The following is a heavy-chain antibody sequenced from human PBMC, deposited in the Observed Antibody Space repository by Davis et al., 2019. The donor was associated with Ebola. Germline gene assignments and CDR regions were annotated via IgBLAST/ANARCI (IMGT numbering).Heavy chain of an antibody. Sequence: MPGGSLRLSCTVSGGSISSYYWSWIRQPPGKGLEWIGYIYYSGSTNYNPSLKSRVTISVDTSKNQFSLKLSSVTAADTAVYYCARRSTGYDAFDIWGQGTMVTVSS. CDR3: ARRSTGYDAFDI. CDR1: GGSISSYY. D-gene: IGHD4-17*01. CDR2: IYYSGST. J-gene: IGHJ3*02. V-gene: IGHV4-59*08.